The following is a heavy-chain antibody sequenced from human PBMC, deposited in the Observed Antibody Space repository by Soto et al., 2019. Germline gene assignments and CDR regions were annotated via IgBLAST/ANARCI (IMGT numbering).Heavy chain of an antibody. J-gene: IGHJ5*01. CDR2: IYFSGST. V-gene: IGHV4-59*08. D-gene: IGHD5-12*01. CDR1: GDSITNYY. Sequence: PSETLSLTCSVSGDSITNYYWSWIRQPPGKGLEWVGYIYFSGSTNYNPSLKNRVTISVDTSKNQFSLKLSSVTAADTAIYYCARHVDSGYDWFWFDSWGQGTLVTVSS. CDR3: ARHVDSGYDWFWFDS.